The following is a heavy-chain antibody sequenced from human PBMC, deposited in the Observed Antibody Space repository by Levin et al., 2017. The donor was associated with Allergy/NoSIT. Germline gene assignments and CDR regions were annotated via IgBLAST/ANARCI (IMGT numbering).Heavy chain of an antibody. CDR1: GYTFTGYY. D-gene: IGHD6-13*01. V-gene: IGHV1-2*06. CDR2: INPNSGGT. Sequence: ASVKVSCKASGYTFTGYYMHWVRQAPGQGLEWMGRINPNSGGTNYAQKFQGRVTMTRDTSISTAYMELSRLRSDDTAVYYCARLPRQQLVNGYYFDYWGQGTLVTVSS. CDR3: ARLPRQQLVNGYYFDY. J-gene: IGHJ4*02.